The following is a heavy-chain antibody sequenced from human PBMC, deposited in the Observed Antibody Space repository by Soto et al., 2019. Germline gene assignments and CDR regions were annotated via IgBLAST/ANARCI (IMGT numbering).Heavy chain of an antibody. CDR3: AREPLGYCSGGSCPGYFQH. J-gene: IGHJ1*01. D-gene: IGHD2-15*01. V-gene: IGHV4-30-2*01. Sequence: PSETLSLTCTVSGGSIRSGYYYWSWIRQPPGKGLEWIGYIYHSGSTYYNPSLKSRVTISVDRSKNQFSLKLSSVTAADTAVYYCAREPLGYCSGGSCPGYFQHWGQGTLVTVSS. CDR2: IYHSGST. CDR1: GGSIRSGYYY.